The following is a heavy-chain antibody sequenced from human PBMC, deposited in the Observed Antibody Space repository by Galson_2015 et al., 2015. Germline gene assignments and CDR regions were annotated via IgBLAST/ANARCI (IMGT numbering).Heavy chain of an antibody. V-gene: IGHV1-69*13. Sequence: SVKVSCKASGGPFTSSAISWVRQAPGQGLEWMGGIIPMFGRGNSAQKFQGRVTITADESTSTAFMQLSCLRFEDTAVYYCAREDAGLWSGDYRTRDYYFMDAWGQGTTVTVSS. J-gene: IGHJ6*02. CDR1: GGPFTSSA. CDR3: AREDAGLWSGDYRTRDYYFMDA. D-gene: IGHD3-3*01. CDR2: IIPMFGRG.